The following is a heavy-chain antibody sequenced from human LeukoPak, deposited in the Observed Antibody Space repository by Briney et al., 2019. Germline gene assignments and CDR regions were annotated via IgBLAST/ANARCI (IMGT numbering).Heavy chain of an antibody. J-gene: IGHJ6*02. Sequence: ASVKVSCKASDYTFTNYGISWVRQAPGQGLEWMGWINTYNGNTTYAQKFQGRVTMTTDTSTNTAYMELRSLRSEDTAVYYCARGVDTMVRGQDYGMDVWGQGTTVTVSS. D-gene: IGHD3-10*01. V-gene: IGHV1-18*01. CDR1: DYTFTNYG. CDR3: ARGVDTMVRGQDYGMDV. CDR2: INTYNGNT.